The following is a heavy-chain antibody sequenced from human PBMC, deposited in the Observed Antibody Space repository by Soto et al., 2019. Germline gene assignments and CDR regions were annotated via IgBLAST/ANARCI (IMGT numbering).Heavy chain of an antibody. V-gene: IGHV1-69*12. CDR2: IIPIFGTA. J-gene: IGHJ6*02. CDR3: ATHMTTVGYGYVMDV. D-gene: IGHD4-4*01. Sequence: QVQLVQSGAEVKKPGSSVTVSCKASGGTFNSYAISWVRQAPGQGLEWMGGIIPIFGTADYAQKFQGRVTITADESTSTAYMELSSLRSEDTAVYYCATHMTTVGYGYVMDVWGQGTTVTVSS. CDR1: GGTFNSYA.